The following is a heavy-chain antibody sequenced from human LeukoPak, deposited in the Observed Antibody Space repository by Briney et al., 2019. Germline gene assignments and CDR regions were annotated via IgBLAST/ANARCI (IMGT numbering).Heavy chain of an antibody. J-gene: IGHJ4*02. Sequence: ETLSLTCAVYGGSFSGYYWSWIRQPPGKGLEWIGEINHSGSTNYNPSLKSRVTISVDTSKNQFSLKLSSVTAADTAVYYCARNTAAAVMYYFDYWGQGTLVTVSS. CDR2: INHSGST. V-gene: IGHV4-34*01. CDR3: ARNTAAAVMYYFDY. CDR1: GGSFSGYY. D-gene: IGHD2-2*01.